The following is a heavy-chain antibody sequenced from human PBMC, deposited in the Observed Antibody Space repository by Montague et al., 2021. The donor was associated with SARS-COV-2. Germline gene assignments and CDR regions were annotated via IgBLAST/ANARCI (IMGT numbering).Heavy chain of an antibody. Sequence: SLRLSCSASGFTFSSYWMSWVRQAPGKGLEWVANIKQDGSEKYYXDSVKGRFTISRDNAKNSLYLQMNSLRAEDTAVYYCARDEIVGWQWLGSTYYGMDVWGQGTTVTVSS. V-gene: IGHV3-7*01. CDR3: ARDEIVGWQWLGSTYYGMDV. CDR2: IKQDGSEK. CDR1: GFTFSSYW. D-gene: IGHD6-19*01. J-gene: IGHJ6*02.